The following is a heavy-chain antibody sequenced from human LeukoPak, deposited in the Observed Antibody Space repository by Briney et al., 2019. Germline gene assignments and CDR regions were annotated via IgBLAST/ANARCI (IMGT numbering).Heavy chain of an antibody. V-gene: IGHV5-51*01. J-gene: IGHJ4*02. D-gene: IGHD3-10*01. Sequence: GESLKISRKGSGYSFISYWIGWVRQMPGKGLEWMGIVYPGDSDTRYSPSFQGQVTISADKSISTAYLQWNSLKASDTAMYYCARHQSGSGSYSTDYWGQGTLVTVSS. CDR1: GYSFISYW. CDR3: ARHQSGSGSYSTDY. CDR2: VYPGDSDT.